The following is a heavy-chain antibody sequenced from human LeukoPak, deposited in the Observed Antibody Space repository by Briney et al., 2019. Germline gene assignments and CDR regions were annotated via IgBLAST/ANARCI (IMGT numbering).Heavy chain of an antibody. CDR2: ISGSGGST. CDR1: GFTFSSYA. J-gene: IGHJ3*02. Sequence: PGGSLRLSCAASGFTFSSYATSWVRQAPGKGLEWVSTISGSGGSTYYADSVKGRFTISGDNSKNTLYLQMNSLRAEDTAVYYCAKIPTRYGGQRYDAFDIWGQGTMVTVSS. CDR3: AKIPTRYGGQRYDAFDI. V-gene: IGHV3-23*01. D-gene: IGHD4-23*01.